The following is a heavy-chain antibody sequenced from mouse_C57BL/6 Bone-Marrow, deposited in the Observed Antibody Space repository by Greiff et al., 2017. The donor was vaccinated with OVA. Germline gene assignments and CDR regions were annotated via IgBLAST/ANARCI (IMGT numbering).Heavy chain of an antibody. Sequence: QVHVKQPGTELVKPGASVKLSCKASGYTFTSYWMHWVKQRPGQGLEWIGNINPSNGGTNYNEKFKSKATLTVDKSSSTAYMQLSSLTSEDSAVYYCARSPRCLRFFDYWGQGTTLTVSS. CDR3: ARSPRCLRFFDY. CDR2: INPSNGGT. D-gene: IGHD1-1*01. V-gene: IGHV1-53*01. J-gene: IGHJ2*01. CDR1: GYTFTSYW.